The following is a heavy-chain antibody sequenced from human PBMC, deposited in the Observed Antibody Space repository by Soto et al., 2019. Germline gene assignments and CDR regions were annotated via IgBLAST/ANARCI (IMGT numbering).Heavy chain of an antibody. CDR1: VGSITGYY. J-gene: IGHJ4*02. D-gene: IGHD7-27*01. CDR3: ARERTPRTGFDY. V-gene: IGHV4-59*01. Sequence: SETLSLTCTVSVGSITGYYWSWIRQSPGKGLEWIGCSYYTGATNYNPSLKSRVTISVDTSKNQFSLTLSSATAADTAVYYCARERTPRTGFDYWGQGPLVTVSS. CDR2: SYYTGAT.